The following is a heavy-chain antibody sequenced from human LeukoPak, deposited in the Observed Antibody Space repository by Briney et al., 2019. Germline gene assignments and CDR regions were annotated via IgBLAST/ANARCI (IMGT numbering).Heavy chain of an antibody. CDR3: ARGVYDSSGYYSYFDY. V-gene: IGHV3-23*01. D-gene: IGHD3-22*01. Sequence: GGSLRLSCAASGFTFSNYAMSWVRQAPGKGLEWVSSIGSGGTTHYADSVKGRFTISRDNSKNTLFLQMNSLRAGDTAVYYCARGVYDSSGYYSYFDYWGQGTLVTVSS. CDR2: IGSGGTT. CDR1: GFTFSNYA. J-gene: IGHJ4*02.